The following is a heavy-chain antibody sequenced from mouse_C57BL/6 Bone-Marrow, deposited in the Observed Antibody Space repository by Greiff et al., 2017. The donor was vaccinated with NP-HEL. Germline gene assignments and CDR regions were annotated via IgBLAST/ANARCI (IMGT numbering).Heavy chain of an antibody. J-gene: IGHJ2*01. V-gene: IGHV1-81*01. D-gene: IGHD1-1*01. CDR1: GYTFTSYG. Sequence: VQLLQSGAELARPGASVKLSCKASGYTFTSYGMSWVQQRPGQSLEWIAEISPRSGYTYYNENVKGKVTLTADKSSSKAYMELRSLTSEDAAVYFCAFSTTVVALIGYWGQGTTLTVSS. CDR3: AFSTTVVALIGY. CDR2: ISPRSGYT.